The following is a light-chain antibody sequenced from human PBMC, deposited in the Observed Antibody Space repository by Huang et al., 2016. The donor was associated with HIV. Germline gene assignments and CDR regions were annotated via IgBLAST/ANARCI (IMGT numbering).Light chain of an antibody. CDR1: QKIDSN. J-gene: IGKJ2*01. Sequence: EIVMTQSPVTLSVSPGERATPSCMASQKIDSNLAWYQQQSGQAPRLLIYGASTRATGIPARFSGSGSGTEFTLTISRLQSEDFVVYDCQRYNGWPPYTFGQGTKLEIK. V-gene: IGKV3-15*01. CDR3: QRYNGWPPYT. CDR2: GAS.